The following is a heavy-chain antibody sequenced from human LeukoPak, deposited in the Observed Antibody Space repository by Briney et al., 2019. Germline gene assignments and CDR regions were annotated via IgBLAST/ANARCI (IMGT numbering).Heavy chain of an antibody. D-gene: IGHD6-6*01. Sequence: GASVKVSCKASGYTSTGYYMHWVRQAPGQGLEWMGRINPNSGGTNYAQKFQGRVTMTRDTSISTAYMELSSLRSEDTAVYYCARDHIIAARLVYYYYGMDVWGQGTTVTVSS. V-gene: IGHV1-2*06. CDR1: GYTSTGYY. CDR3: ARDHIIAARLVYYYYGMDV. CDR2: INPNSGGT. J-gene: IGHJ6*02.